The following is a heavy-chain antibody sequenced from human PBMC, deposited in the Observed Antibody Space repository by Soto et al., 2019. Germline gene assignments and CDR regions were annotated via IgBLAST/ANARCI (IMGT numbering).Heavy chain of an antibody. V-gene: IGHV3-9*01. Sequence: EVQLVESGGGLEQPGRSLRLSCAVSGFTVEEYAMHWVRQVPGKGLECVSGINWNGDIIAYADSVKGRFTISRDNAKNSLNLQMNSLRPEDTALYYCAKGVAGDDDYFDHWGQGTLVRVSS. CDR3: AKGVAGDDDYFDH. CDR1: GFTVEEYA. D-gene: IGHD6-19*01. J-gene: IGHJ4*02. CDR2: INWNGDII.